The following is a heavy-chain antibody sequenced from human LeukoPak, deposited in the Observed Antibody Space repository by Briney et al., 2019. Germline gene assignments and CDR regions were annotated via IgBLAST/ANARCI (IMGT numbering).Heavy chain of an antibody. J-gene: IGHJ4*02. D-gene: IGHD3-9*01. V-gene: IGHV1-69*05. CDR3: ATSGSEMTGPLDTSDY. CDR2: IIPIFGTA. CDR1: GGTFSSYA. Sequence: ASVKVSCKASGGTFSSYAISWVRQAPGQGLEWMGGIIPIFGTANYAQKFQGRVTITTDESTSTAYMELSSLRSEDTAVYYCATSGSEMTGPLDTSDYWGQGTLVTVSS.